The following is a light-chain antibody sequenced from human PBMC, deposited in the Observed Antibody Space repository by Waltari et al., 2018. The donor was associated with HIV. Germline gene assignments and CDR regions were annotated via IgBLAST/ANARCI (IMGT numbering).Light chain of an antibody. J-gene: IGLJ2*01. CDR2: NTH. CDR3: VVYLGRGTWV. V-gene: IGLV8-61*01. CDR1: SGSVSTSYY. Sequence: QTVVTQEPSLSVSPGGTVTLTCGLSSGSVSTSYYPTWLQQTPGQSPRTLILNTHTRSSGVPDRFSGAILGNQAALTIAGAQADDESDYNCVVYLGRGTWVFGGGTKLTVL.